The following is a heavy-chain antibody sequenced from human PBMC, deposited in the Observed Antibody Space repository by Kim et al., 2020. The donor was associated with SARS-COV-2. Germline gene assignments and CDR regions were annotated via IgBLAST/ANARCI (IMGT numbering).Heavy chain of an antibody. CDR3: ARLVASGESGYSPYYMAA. D-gene: IGHD2-15*01. J-gene: IGHJ6*03. CDR2: ISSKSRNYAT. V-gene: IGHV3-73*01. Sequence: GGSLRLSCATSGFDFSGSVIHWVRQASGQGLEWIGRISSKSRNYATGYAATVRGRFTLSRDDANKTAFLQMNSLRVEDTAVYYCARLVASGESGYSPYYMAAWGKGTTVTVSS. CDR1: GFDFSGSV.